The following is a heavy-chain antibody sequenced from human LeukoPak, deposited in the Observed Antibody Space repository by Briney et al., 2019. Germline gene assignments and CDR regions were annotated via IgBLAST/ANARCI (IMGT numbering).Heavy chain of an antibody. CDR2: IWYDGSNK. CDR1: GFTFSSYG. J-gene: IGHJ6*02. CDR3: ARDGSSIAAPHGMDV. Sequence: GRSLRLSCAASGFTFSSYGMHWVRQAPGKGLEWVAVIWYDGSNKYYADSVKGRFTISRGNSKNTLYLQMNSLRAEDTAVYYCARDGSSIAAPHGMDVWGQGTTVTVSS. V-gene: IGHV3-33*01. D-gene: IGHD6-6*01.